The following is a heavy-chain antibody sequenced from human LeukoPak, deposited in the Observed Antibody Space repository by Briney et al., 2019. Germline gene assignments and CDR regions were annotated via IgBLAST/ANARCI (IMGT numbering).Heavy chain of an antibody. J-gene: IGHJ6*02. CDR1: GGSFSGYY. Sequence: SETLSLTCAVYGGSFSGYYWSWIRQPPGKGLEWIGKINHSGSTDYNPSLKSRVTISVDTSKNQFSLKLSSVTAADTAVYYCARHGPLYEYFYYNMDVWGQGTTVTVSS. CDR3: ARHGPLYEYFYYNMDV. V-gene: IGHV4-34*01. D-gene: IGHD5/OR15-5a*01. CDR2: INHSGST.